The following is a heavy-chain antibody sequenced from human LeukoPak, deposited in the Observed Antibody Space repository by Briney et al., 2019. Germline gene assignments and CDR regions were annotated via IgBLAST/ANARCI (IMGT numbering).Heavy chain of an antibody. CDR2: ISGSVTVT. D-gene: IGHD2-15*01. J-gene: IGHJ4*02. CDR3: AKTSVGEGRIIGSGYFDN. Sequence: GGSLRLSCAASGFTFSNHAMNWVRQAPGKGLEWGSIISGSVTVTYYADSVKGRFTISRDNSKNTLYLQMNSLRAEDTAVYYCAKTSVGEGRIIGSGYFDNWGQGTLVTVSS. V-gene: IGHV3-23*01. CDR1: GFTFSNHA.